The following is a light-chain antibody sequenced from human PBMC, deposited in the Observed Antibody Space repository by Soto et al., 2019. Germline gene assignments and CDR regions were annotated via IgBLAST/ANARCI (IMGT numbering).Light chain of an antibody. V-gene: IGLV2-8*01. J-gene: IGLJ1*01. CDR3: TSYAGGNNV. Sequence: QSVLTQPPSASGSPGQSVTISCTGTSRDVGGYNYVSWYQQYPGKVTKLMVYEVNKRPSGVPDRFSGSKSGNTASLTVYGLQAEDEADYYCTSYAGGNNVFGTGTKLTVL. CDR1: SRDVGGYNY. CDR2: EVN.